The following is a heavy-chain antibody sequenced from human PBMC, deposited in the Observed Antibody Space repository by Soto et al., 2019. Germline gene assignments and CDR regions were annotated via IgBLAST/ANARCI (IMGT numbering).Heavy chain of an antibody. J-gene: IGHJ4*02. V-gene: IGHV4-61*01. Sequence: QVQLQESGPGLVKPSETLSLTCTVSGGSVSSGSYYWSWIRQPPGKGLAWIGHIYYSGSTKYNPSLKSRVTISVDTSKNQFSLRLSSVTAADTAVYYCARELGVVDYWGQGPLVTVSS. CDR1: GGSVSSGSYY. CDR3: ARELGVVDY. D-gene: IGHD2-21*01. CDR2: IYYSGST.